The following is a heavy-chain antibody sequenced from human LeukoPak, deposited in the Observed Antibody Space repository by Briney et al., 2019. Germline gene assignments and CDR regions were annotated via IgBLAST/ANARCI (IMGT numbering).Heavy chain of an antibody. V-gene: IGHV4-61*02. D-gene: IGHD3-16*01. J-gene: IGHJ5*02. Sequence: SQTLSLTCTVSGDSISRGNYYSSWIRQPAGKGLDWIGRTYTDGTTNYTPSHISAATSYNPSIHSRGTISVDTSKNQFSLKLESVTASDTAVYYCARDWGPWRNWFDPWGQGILVTVSS. CDR2: TYTDGTT. CDR1: GDSISRGNYY. CDR3: ARDWGPWRNWFDP.